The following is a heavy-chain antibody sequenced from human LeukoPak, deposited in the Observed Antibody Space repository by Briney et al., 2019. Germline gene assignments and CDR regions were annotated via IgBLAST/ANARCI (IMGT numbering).Heavy chain of an antibody. Sequence: GESLKISCKGSGYSFTSYWIDWVRQMPGKGLEWMGIIYPGDSDTRYSPSFQGQVTISADKSISTAYLQWSSLKASDTAMYYCARRRYSYGYAPFYYFDYWGQGTLVTVSS. CDR2: IYPGDSDT. D-gene: IGHD5-18*01. CDR1: GYSFTSYW. CDR3: ARRRYSYGYAPFYYFDY. J-gene: IGHJ4*02. V-gene: IGHV5-51*01.